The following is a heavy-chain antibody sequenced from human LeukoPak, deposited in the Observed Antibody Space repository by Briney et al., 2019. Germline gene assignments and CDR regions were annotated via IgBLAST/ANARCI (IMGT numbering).Heavy chain of an antibody. V-gene: IGHV4-59*01. CDR2: ILHSGTT. CDR3: ARAGGIRGSALDLDY. CDR1: GASISSYS. J-gene: IGHJ4*02. Sequence: KPSETLSLTCTISGASISSYSWSWIRQPPGKGLEWIGYILHSGTTNYNPSLKGRVTISLDTSKNQFSLKLNSVTAADTAVYYCARAGGIRGSALDLDYWGQGTLVTVSS. D-gene: IGHD3-10*01.